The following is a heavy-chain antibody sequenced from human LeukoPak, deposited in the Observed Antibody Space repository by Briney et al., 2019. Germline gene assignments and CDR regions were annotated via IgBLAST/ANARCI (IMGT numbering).Heavy chain of an antibody. CDR3: ARDSQDYYDSSGSFDY. D-gene: IGHD3-22*01. Sequence: GGSPRLSCAASGFTFSSYTINWVRQAPGKGLEWVSSITSDTRYTFYADSVKGRFTISRDNAKNSLYLQMNSLRAEDTAVYYCARDSQDYYDSSGSFDYWGQGTLVTVSS. CDR1: GFTFSSYT. CDR2: ITSDTRYT. V-gene: IGHV3-21*01. J-gene: IGHJ4*02.